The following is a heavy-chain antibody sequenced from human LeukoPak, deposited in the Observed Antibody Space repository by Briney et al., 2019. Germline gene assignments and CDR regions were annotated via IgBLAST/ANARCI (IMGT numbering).Heavy chain of an antibody. Sequence: GGSLRLSCAASGFTFSSYAMSWVRQAPGKGLEWVSAISGSGGSTYYADSVKGRFTISRDNPKNTLYLQMNSLRAEDTAVYYCAKPDTAMVRGFDYWGQGTLVTVSS. J-gene: IGHJ4*02. D-gene: IGHD5-18*01. CDR2: ISGSGGST. CDR1: GFTFSSYA. V-gene: IGHV3-23*01. CDR3: AKPDTAMVRGFDY.